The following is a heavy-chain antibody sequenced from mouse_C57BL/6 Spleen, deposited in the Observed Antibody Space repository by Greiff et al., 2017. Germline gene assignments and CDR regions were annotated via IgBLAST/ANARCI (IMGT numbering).Heavy chain of an antibody. CDR3: TRGPPIYYYGSSPFDY. D-gene: IGHD1-1*01. CDR1: GYTFTDYE. CDR2: IDPETGGT. V-gene: IGHV1-15*01. Sequence: VQLQQSGAELVRPGASVTLSCKASGYTFTDYEMHWVKQTPVHGLEWIGAIDPETGGTAYNQKFKGKAILTADKSSSTAYMELRSLTSEDSAVYYCTRGPPIYYYGSSPFDYWGLGTTLTVSS. J-gene: IGHJ2*01.